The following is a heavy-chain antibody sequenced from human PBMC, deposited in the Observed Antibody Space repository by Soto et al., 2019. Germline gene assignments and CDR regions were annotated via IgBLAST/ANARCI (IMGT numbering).Heavy chain of an antibody. J-gene: IGHJ4*02. CDR2: ISPYNGNT. Sequence: QVQLVQSGAEVRKPGASVRVSCKTSGYTFSSYTISWVRQAPGQGLEWMGWISPYNGNTKYAQKFQGRVTMTTDASTSTAYMELRSLTSDDTAVYFCASADYGDDDYWGQGTLATVSS. CDR3: ASADYGDDDY. CDR1: GYTFSSYT. D-gene: IGHD4-17*01. V-gene: IGHV1-18*01.